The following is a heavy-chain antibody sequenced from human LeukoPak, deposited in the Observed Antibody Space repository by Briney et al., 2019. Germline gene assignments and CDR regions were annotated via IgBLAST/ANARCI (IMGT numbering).Heavy chain of an antibody. CDR3: ARHMYNSGGSADY. Sequence: GESLKISCKGSGYSFTSYWITWVRQMPGKGLEWMGRFDPSDSYTNYSPSFQGHVTISADKSISTAYLQWSSLKASDTAMYYCARHMYNSGGSADYWGQGTLVSVSS. D-gene: IGHD6-19*01. CDR2: FDPSDSYT. J-gene: IGHJ4*02. CDR1: GYSFTSYW. V-gene: IGHV5-10-1*01.